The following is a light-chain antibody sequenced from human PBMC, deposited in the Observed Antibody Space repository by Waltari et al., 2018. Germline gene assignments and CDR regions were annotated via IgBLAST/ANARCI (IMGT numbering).Light chain of an antibody. CDR3: QYYGGSYS. CDR1: QSVSSTY. Sequence: EIVLTQSPGTLSLSPGERATLSCRASQSVSSTYLAWYQQKPGRAPRLLIYVASRRATGVPDRFSGSGSGPDFTLTISRLEPEDFAVYYCQYYGGSYSFGQGTKLEIK. J-gene: IGKJ2*01. V-gene: IGKV3-20*01. CDR2: VAS.